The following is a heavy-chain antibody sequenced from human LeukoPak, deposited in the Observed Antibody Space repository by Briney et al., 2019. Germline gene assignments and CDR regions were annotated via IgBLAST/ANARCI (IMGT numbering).Heavy chain of an antibody. CDR3: ARAGHSSGPYYYYYGMDV. J-gene: IGHJ6*04. Sequence: PSGTLSLTCAVSGGSISSSNWWSWVRQPPGKGLEWIGEIYHSGSTNYNPSLKSRVTISVDKSKNQFSLKLSSVTAADTAVYYCARAGHSSGPYYYYYGMDVWGKGTTVTVSS. CDR2: IYHSGST. D-gene: IGHD6-19*01. CDR1: GGSISSSNW. V-gene: IGHV4-4*02.